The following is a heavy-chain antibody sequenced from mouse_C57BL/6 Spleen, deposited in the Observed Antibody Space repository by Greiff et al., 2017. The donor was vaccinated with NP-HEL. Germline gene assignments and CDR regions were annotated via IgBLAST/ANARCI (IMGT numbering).Heavy chain of an antibody. CDR3: TRNYGSNYAMDY. CDR1: GYTFTDYE. Sequence: QVQLQQSGAELVRPGASVTLSCKASGYTFTDYEMHWVKQTPVHGLEWIGAIDPETGGTAYNQKFKGKAILTADKSSSTAYMVLRSLTSEDSAVYYCTRNYGSNYAMDYWGQGTSVTVSS. V-gene: IGHV1-15*01. CDR2: IDPETGGT. D-gene: IGHD1-1*01. J-gene: IGHJ4*01.